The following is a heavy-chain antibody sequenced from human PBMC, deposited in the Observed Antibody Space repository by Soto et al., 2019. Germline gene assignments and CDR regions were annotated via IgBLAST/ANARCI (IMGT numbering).Heavy chain of an antibody. CDR3: AKPRWDLWYPFDY. J-gene: IGHJ4*02. V-gene: IGHV3-23*01. Sequence: HPGGSLRLSCAASGFTFSSYAMSGVRQAPGKGLEWVSAISGSGGSTYYADSVKGRFTISRDNSKNTLYLQMNSLRAEDTAVYYCAKPRWDLWYPFDYWGQGTLVTVSS. D-gene: IGHD3-16*01. CDR2: ISGSGGST. CDR1: GFTFSSYA.